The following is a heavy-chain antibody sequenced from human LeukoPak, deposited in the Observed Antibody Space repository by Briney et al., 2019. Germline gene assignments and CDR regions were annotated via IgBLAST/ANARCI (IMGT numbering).Heavy chain of an antibody. V-gene: IGHV4-59*08. CDR1: GGSITSYY. CDR3: ARQWELRGWFDP. CDR2: IYYSGST. J-gene: IGHJ5*02. D-gene: IGHD1-26*01. Sequence: PSETLSLTCTVSGGSITSYYWSWIRQPPGKGLEWIGYIYYSGSTSYNPSPKSRVTISVDTSKNQFSLKLSSVTAADTAVYYCARQWELRGWFDPWGQRTLVTVSS.